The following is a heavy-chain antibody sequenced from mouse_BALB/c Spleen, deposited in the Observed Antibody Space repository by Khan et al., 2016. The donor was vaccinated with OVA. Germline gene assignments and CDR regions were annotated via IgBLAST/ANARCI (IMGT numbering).Heavy chain of an antibody. Sequence: QVQLQQSGPGLVAPSQSLSITCTVSGFPLTSDGVSWVRQPPGKGLEWLGVIWGDGSTNYHSALRSRLSITKDKSKSQVFLKLNSLQTDDTATYYCAKLRVYYFDSWGPGTTLTVSS. V-gene: IGHV2-3*01. CDR2: IWGDGST. CDR1: GFPLTSDG. CDR3: AKLRVYYFDS. J-gene: IGHJ2*01.